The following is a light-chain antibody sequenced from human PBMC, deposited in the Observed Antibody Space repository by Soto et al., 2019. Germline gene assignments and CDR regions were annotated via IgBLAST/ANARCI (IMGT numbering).Light chain of an antibody. Sequence: DIVRTQSPRSLPVSPGEPASISCRSNQSLMHSNGFNYLDWYLQKPGQSPRLLIYLGSHRASDVSDRFTGSGSGTDFTLEISRVEAGDVGVYYCMQALEKGFTFGPGTKVDI. CDR2: LGS. CDR1: QSLMHSNGFNY. CDR3: MQALEKGFT. V-gene: IGKV2-28*01. J-gene: IGKJ3*01.